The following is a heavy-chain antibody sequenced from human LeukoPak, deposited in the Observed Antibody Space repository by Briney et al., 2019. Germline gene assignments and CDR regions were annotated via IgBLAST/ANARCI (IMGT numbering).Heavy chain of an antibody. D-gene: IGHD2-2*01. V-gene: IGHV1-46*01. CDR3: ARDLGVVVPAAMDY. CDR2: INPSGSST. CDR1: GYTFTSYY. Sequence: ASVKVSCKASGYTFTSYYMHWVRQAPGQGLEWMGIINPSGSSTSYAQKFQGRVTMTRDMSTSTVYMELSGLRSEDTAVYYCARDLGVVVPAAMDYWGQGTLVTVSS. J-gene: IGHJ4*02.